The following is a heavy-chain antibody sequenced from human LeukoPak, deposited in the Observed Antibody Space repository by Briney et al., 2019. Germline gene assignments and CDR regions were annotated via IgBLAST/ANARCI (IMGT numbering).Heavy chain of an antibody. CDR3: ARVVSYQLYFDY. CDR1: GGSISSYY. V-gene: IGHV4-59*01. J-gene: IGHJ4*02. CDR2: IYYSGST. D-gene: IGHD2-15*01. Sequence: SETLSLTCTVSGGSISSYYWNWIRQPPGKGLEWIGYIYYSGSTNYNPSLKSRVTISVDTSKNQFSLKLSSVTAADTAVYYCARVVSYQLYFDYWGQGTLVTVSS.